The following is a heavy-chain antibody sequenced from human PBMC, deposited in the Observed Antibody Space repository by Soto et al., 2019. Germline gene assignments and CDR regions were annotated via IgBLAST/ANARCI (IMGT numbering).Heavy chain of an antibody. V-gene: IGHV1-69*13. CDR1: GGTFSTHT. CDR2: IIPIFGTS. Sequence: SVKVSCKTSGGTFSTHTITWVRQAPGQGLEWMGRIIPIFGTSKYAQNFQGRVTITAEESTNTSYMELSSLRSEDTAVYFCARGLDYYESNPSPADDSFEICGQGTKVT. J-gene: IGHJ3*02. CDR3: ARGLDYYESNPSPADDSFEI. D-gene: IGHD3-22*01.